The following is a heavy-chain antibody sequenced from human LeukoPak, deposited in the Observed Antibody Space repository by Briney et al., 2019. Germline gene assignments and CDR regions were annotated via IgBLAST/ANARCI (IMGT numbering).Heavy chain of an antibody. CDR1: GGSISRYY. CDR2: IYYSGST. CDR3: ARHHHVLRYFDWLLWFDP. V-gene: IGHV4-39*01. Sequence: SETLSLTCTVSGGSISRYYWGWIRQPPGKGLEWSGSIYYSGSTYYNPSLKSRVTISVDTSKNQFSLKLSSVTAADTAVYYCARHHHVLRYFDWLLWFDPWGQGTLVTVSS. D-gene: IGHD3-9*01. J-gene: IGHJ5*02.